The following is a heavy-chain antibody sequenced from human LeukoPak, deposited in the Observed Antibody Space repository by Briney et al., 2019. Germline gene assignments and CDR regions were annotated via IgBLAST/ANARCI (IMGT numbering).Heavy chain of an antibody. D-gene: IGHD1-1*01. CDR2: IYPGDSDT. Sequence: GESLKISCKGSGYSFTSYWIGGVRQMPGKGLEWMGIIYPGDSDTRYSPSFQGQVTISADKSISTAYLQWSSLKASDTAMYYCARPSADWNDEFDYWGQGTLVTVSS. CDR1: GYSFTSYW. V-gene: IGHV5-51*01. CDR3: ARPSADWNDEFDY. J-gene: IGHJ4*02.